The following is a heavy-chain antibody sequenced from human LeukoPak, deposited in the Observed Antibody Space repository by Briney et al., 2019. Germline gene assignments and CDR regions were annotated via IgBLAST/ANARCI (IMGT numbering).Heavy chain of an antibody. D-gene: IGHD6-13*01. CDR1: GFTFSSYA. CDR3: AKDVLGYSSSWSH. J-gene: IGHJ4*02. CDR2: ISGSGGST. V-gene: IGHV3-23*01. Sequence: GGSLRLSCAASGFTFSSYAMSWVRQAPGKGLEWVSGISGSGGSTDYADSVKGRFTISRDNSKNTLYLQMNSLRAEDTAVYYCAKDVLGYSSSWSHWGQGTLVTVSS.